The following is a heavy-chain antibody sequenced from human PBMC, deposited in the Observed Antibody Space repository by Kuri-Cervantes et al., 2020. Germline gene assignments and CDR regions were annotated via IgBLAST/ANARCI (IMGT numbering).Heavy chain of an antibody. V-gene: IGHV3-7*03. CDR2: IKQDGSEK. Sequence: GESLKISCATSGFTFSSYWMSWVRQAPGKGLEWVANIKQDGSEKYYVDSVKGRFTISRDNAKNSLYLQMNSLRAEDTAVYYCARWRGAPEDYWGQGTLVTVSS. J-gene: IGHJ4*02. CDR3: ARWRGAPEDY. D-gene: IGHD1-14*01. CDR1: GFTFSSYW.